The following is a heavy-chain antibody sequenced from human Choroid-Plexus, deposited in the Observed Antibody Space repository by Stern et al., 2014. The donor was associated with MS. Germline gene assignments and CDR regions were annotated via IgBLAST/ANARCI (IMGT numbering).Heavy chain of an antibody. J-gene: IGHJ5*02. CDR2: IYWDDAK. Sequence: QVTLKESGPTLVKPTQTLTLTCTFSGFSLTTPGVGVGWIRQPPGKALEWLALIYWDDAKSYSPSLKSRLTITKDTSKNQVVLTLPNIAPVDTATYYCACRPSAIIGSPPPNYFDPWGQGTLVAVSS. V-gene: IGHV2-5*02. D-gene: IGHD1-7*01. CDR3: ACRPSAIIGSPPPNYFDP. CDR1: GFSLTTPGVG.